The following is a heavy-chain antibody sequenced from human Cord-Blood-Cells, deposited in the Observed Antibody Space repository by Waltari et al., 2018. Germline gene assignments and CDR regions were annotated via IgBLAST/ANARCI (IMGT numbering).Heavy chain of an antibody. CDR1: GYTFTGYY. J-gene: IGHJ3*02. CDR3: ARDRYDFWSGYDAFDI. Sequence: QVQLVQSGAEVKKPGASVKVSCKASGYTFTGYYMHWVRPATAQGLEWMGRINPNSGGTNYAQKFQGRVTMTRDTSISTAYMELSRLRSDDTAVYYCARDRYDFWSGYDAFDIWGQGTMVTVSS. CDR2: INPNSGGT. V-gene: IGHV1-2*06. D-gene: IGHD3-3*01.